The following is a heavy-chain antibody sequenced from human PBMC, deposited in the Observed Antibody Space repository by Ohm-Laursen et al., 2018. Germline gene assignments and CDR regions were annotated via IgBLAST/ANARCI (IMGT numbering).Heavy chain of an antibody. Sequence: SLRLSCAASGFTFSDFYMSWIRQAPGKGLEWLSYISSSGSTIYYGDSVKGRFTISRDTAKNSLYLQMNSLRAEDTAVYYCAREITIFGVVIDDYYGMDAWGQGTTVTVSS. J-gene: IGHJ6*02. CDR2: ISSSGSTI. V-gene: IGHV3-11*01. CDR3: AREITIFGVVIDDYYGMDA. CDR1: GFTFSDFY. D-gene: IGHD3-3*01.